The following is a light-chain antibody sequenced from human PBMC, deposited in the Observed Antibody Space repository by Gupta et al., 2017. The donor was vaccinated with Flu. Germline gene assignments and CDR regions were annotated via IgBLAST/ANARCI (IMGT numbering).Light chain of an antibody. CDR1: QDMSSN. V-gene: IGKV3-15*01. Sequence: PATLSGATGERATVSCRASQDMSSNLAWYQQKPGQAPRLLIYSASSRATGVPARFSGSGSGTAFTLTISSLQSEDFAVYYCQQYNNWPQAFGQGTKVEIK. CDR2: SAS. CDR3: QQYNNWPQA. J-gene: IGKJ1*01.